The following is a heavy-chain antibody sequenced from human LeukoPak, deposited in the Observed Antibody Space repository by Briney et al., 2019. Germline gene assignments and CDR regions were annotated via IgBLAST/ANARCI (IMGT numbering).Heavy chain of an antibody. CDR2: ISHSGST. CDR1: GGSFSGYY. CDR3: ARGTYSNYESRAEYFDY. Sequence: PSETLSLTCAVYGGSFSGYYWSWIRQPPGKGLEWIGEISHSGSTNYNPSLKSRVTISVDTSKNQFSLKLSSVTAADTAVYYCARGTYSNYESRAEYFDYWGQGTLVTVSS. D-gene: IGHD4-11*01. J-gene: IGHJ4*02. V-gene: IGHV4-34*01.